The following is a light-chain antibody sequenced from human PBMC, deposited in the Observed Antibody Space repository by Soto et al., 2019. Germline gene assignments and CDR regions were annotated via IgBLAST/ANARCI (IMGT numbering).Light chain of an antibody. CDR1: XSXSSN. Sequence: EIVMTQSPATLSVSPGERATLSCRAXXSXSSNLAWYQQKPGQAPRLLIYGASTRATGIPARFSGSGSGTEFTLTISSLQSEDFAVYYCQQYNNWPPYTFGQGTKLEIK. V-gene: IGKV3-15*01. CDR3: QQYNNWPPYT. J-gene: IGKJ2*01. CDR2: GAS.